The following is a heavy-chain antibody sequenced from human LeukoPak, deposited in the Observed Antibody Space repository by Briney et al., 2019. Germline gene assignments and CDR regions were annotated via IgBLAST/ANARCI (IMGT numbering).Heavy chain of an antibody. Sequence: AGGSLRLSCAASGFTFTDYALRWVRQIPGKGLEWVSSINGDSGSLDYADSVRGRFTISRDNAQNSLYLQMNSLRVEDTAVYYCAKASGWAFAYWDQGPLFTVSS. CDR1: GFTFTDYA. CDR2: INGDSGSL. CDR3: AKASGWAFAY. V-gene: IGHV3-9*01. D-gene: IGHD6-19*01. J-gene: IGHJ4*02.